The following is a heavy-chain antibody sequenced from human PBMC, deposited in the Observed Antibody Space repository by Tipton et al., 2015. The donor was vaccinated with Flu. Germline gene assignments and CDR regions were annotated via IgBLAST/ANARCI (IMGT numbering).Heavy chain of an antibody. J-gene: IGHJ2*01. V-gene: IGHV4-59*01. Sequence: LRLSCTVSGGSISSYYWSWIRQPPGKGLEWIGYIYYSGSTNYNPSLKSRVTTSVDTSKDQFSLNLRSVTAADTAVYYCARGYCSGGSCSYWYFDLWGRGTLVTVSS. CDR2: IYYSGST. D-gene: IGHD2-15*01. CDR1: GGSISSYY. CDR3: ARGYCSGGSCSYWYFDL.